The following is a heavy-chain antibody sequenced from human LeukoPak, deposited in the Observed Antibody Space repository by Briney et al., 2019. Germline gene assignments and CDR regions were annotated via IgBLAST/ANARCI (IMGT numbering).Heavy chain of an antibody. CDR1: GFTFSSYA. CDR3: ARDFVVVVAANYYYYGMDV. V-gene: IGHV3-30-3*01. Sequence: GGSLRLSCAASGFTFSSYAMHWVRQAPGKGLEWVAVISYDGSNKYYADSVKGRFTISRDNSKNTLYLQMNSLRAEDTAVYYCARDFVVVVAANYYYYGMDVWGQGTTVTASS. D-gene: IGHD2-15*01. J-gene: IGHJ6*02. CDR2: ISYDGSNK.